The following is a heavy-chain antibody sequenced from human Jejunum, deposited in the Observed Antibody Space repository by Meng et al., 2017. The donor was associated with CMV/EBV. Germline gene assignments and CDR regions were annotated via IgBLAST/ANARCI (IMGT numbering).Heavy chain of an antibody. CDR2: ISISGYR. D-gene: IGHD2-8*02. Sequence: NWVRQAPGKGLEWVSSISISGYRYYADSVKGRFTISRDDAESSLFLQMNSLGAEDTAVYYCARDRWAGYCTGSSCQGVYYGMDVWGQGTTVTVSS. J-gene: IGHJ6*02. CDR3: ARDRWAGYCTGSSCQGVYYGMDV. V-gene: IGHV3-69-1*01.